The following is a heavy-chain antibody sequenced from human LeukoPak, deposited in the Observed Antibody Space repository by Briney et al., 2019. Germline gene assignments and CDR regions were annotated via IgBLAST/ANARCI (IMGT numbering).Heavy chain of an antibody. Sequence: GASVKVSCKASGYTFTSYYMHWVRQAPGQGLEWMGIINPSGGSTSYAQKFQGRVTMTRDTSISTAYMELSRLRSDDTAVYYCARAHQGSMVYDTWGQGTLVTVSS. V-gene: IGHV1-46*01. CDR1: GYTFTSYY. J-gene: IGHJ5*02. CDR3: ARAHQGSMVYDT. CDR2: INPSGGST. D-gene: IGHD3-10*01.